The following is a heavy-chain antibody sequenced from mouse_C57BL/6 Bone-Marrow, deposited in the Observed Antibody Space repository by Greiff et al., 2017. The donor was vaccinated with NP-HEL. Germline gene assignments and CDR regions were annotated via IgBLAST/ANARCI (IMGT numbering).Heavy chain of an antibody. CDR1: GYAFTNYL. CDR3: ARRRKPYFDY. Sequence: QQSGAELVRPGTSVKVSCKASGYAFTNYLIEWVKQRPGQGLEWIGVINPGSGGTNYNEKFKGKATLTADKSSSTAYMQLSSLTSEDSAVYFCARRRKPYFDYWGQGTTLTVSS. CDR2: INPGSGGT. V-gene: IGHV1-54*01. J-gene: IGHJ2*01.